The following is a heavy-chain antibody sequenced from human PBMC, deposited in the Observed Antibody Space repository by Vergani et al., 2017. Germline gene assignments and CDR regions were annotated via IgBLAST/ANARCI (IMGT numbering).Heavy chain of an antibody. V-gene: IGHV3-21*01. CDR3: ARDYYDSSGMFDY. CDR1: GFTFSSYS. D-gene: IGHD3-22*01. CDR2: ISSSSSYI. J-gene: IGHJ4*02. Sequence: EVQLVETGGGLIQPGGSLRLSCAASGFTFSSYSMNWVRQAPGKGLEWVSSISSSSSYIYYADSVKGRFTISRDNAKNSLYLQMNSLRAEDTAVYYCARDYYDSSGMFDYWGQGTLVTVSS.